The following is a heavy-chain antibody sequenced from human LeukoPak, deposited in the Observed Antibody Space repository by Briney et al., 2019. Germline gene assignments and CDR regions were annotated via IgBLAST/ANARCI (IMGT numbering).Heavy chain of an antibody. D-gene: IGHD2-15*01. CDR3: ARVCSGGSCYPGDHL. Sequence: SVKVSCKASGGTFSSYAISWVRQAPGQGLEWMGGIIPIFGTANYAQKFQGRVTITTDESTSTAYMELSSLRSEDTAVYYCARVCSGGSCYPGDHLWGQGTLVTVSS. V-gene: IGHV1-69*05. CDR2: IIPIFGTA. J-gene: IGHJ5*02. CDR1: GGTFSSYA.